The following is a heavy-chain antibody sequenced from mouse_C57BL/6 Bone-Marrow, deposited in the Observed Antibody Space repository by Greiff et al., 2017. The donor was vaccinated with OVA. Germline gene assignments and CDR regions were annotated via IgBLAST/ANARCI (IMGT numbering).Heavy chain of an antibody. Sequence: VQLQQPGAELARPGASVKLSCKASGYTFTSYGISWVKQRTGQGLEWIGEIYPRSGNTYYNEKFKGKATLTADKSSSTAYMELRSLTSEDSAVYFCARRDYDGAYWGQGTLVTVSA. CDR2: IYPRSGNT. CDR3: ARRDYDGAY. V-gene: IGHV1-81*01. J-gene: IGHJ3*01. CDR1: GYTFTSYG. D-gene: IGHD2-4*01.